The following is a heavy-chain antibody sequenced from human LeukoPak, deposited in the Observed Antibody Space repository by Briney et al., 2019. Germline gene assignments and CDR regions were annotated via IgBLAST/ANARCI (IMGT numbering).Heavy chain of an antibody. CDR2: IIPIFGTA. V-gene: IGHV1-69*05. D-gene: IGHD3-10*01. CDR3: ARDSQWFGESSFEY. Sequence: GASVKVSCKASGGTFSSYAISWVRQAPGQGLEWMGGIIPIFGTANYAQKFQGRVTMTRDTSTSTVYMELSSLRSEDTAVYYCARDSQWFGESSFEYWGQGALVTVSP. J-gene: IGHJ4*02. CDR1: GGTFSSYA.